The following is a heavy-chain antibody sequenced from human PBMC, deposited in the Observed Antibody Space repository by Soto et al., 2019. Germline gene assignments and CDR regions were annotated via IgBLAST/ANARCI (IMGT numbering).Heavy chain of an antibody. CDR1: GGSFSGYY. CDR2: INHSGST. Sequence: QVQLQQWGAGLLKPSETLSLTCAVYGGSFSGYYWSWIRQPPGKGLEWIGEINHSGSTNYNPSLKSRVTISVDTSKNPFSLKLSSVTAADTAVYYCARVVVNRSLDYWGQGTLVTVSS. J-gene: IGHJ4*02. D-gene: IGHD2-21*01. CDR3: ARVVVNRSLDY. V-gene: IGHV4-34*01.